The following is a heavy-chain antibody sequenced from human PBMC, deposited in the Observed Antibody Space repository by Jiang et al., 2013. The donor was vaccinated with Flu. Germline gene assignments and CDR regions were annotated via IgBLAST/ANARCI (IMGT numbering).Heavy chain of an antibody. CDR2: INHSGTT. CDR3: ARRWELPIWLDI. CDR1: GGSFSNYY. D-gene: IGHD4-23*01. Sequence: LLKPSETLSLTCAVYGGSFSNYYWSWIRQPPGKGLEWIGEINHSGTTNYNPSLKSRVTISVDTSKNQFSLKLNSMTAADMAVYYCARRWELPIWLDIWGRGTKVTVSS. V-gene: IGHV4-34*01. J-gene: IGHJ3*02.